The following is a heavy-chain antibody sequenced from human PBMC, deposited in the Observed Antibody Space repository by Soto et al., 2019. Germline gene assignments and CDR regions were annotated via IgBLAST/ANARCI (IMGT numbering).Heavy chain of an antibody. J-gene: IGHJ4*02. CDR1: GGSISSSSYY. V-gene: IGHV4-39*01. D-gene: IGHD3-22*01. Sequence: SETLSLTCTVSGGSISSSSYYWGWIRQPPGKGLEWIGSIYYSGSTYYNPSLKSRVTISVDTSKNQFSLKLSSVTAADMAVYYCARSGRGSGSLIVDYWGQGTLVTVSS. CDR2: IYYSGST. CDR3: ARSGRGSGSLIVDY.